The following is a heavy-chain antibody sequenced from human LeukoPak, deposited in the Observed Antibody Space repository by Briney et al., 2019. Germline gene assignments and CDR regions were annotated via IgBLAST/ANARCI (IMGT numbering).Heavy chain of an antibody. CDR1: GFTFSSYA. J-gene: IGHJ3*02. D-gene: IGHD6-6*01. CDR3: AKDHRTASIADAFDI. V-gene: IGHV3-23*01. Sequence: GGSLRLXCAASGFTFSSYAMSWVRLAPGKGLESVSAISGSGGSTYYADSVKGRFTISRDNSKNTLYPQMNSLRAEDTAVYYCAKDHRTASIADAFDIWGQGTMVTVSS. CDR2: ISGSGGST.